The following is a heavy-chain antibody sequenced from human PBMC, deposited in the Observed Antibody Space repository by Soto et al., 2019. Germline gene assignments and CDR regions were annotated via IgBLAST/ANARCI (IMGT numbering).Heavy chain of an antibody. CDR3: ARGKVRSGWYGQNWFDP. V-gene: IGHV4-34*01. Sequence: QVQLQQWGAGLLKPSETLSLTCAVYGGSFSGYYWSWIRQPPGKGLEWIGEINHSGSTNYNPSLKSRVTISVDTSKNQFSLKLSSVTAADTAVYYCARGKVRSGWYGQNWFDPWGQGTLVTVSS. J-gene: IGHJ5*02. CDR2: INHSGST. D-gene: IGHD6-19*01. CDR1: GGSFSGYY.